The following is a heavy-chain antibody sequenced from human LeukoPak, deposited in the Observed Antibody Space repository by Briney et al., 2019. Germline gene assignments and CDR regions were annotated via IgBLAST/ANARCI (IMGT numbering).Heavy chain of an antibody. CDR3: ARDTGGYSSGWYHPLGY. Sequence: PSETLSLTCTVSGGSISSSSYYWGWIRQPPGKGLEWIGYIYYSGSTNYNPSLKSRVTISVDTSKNQFSLKLSSVTAADTAVYYCARDTGGYSSGWYHPLGYWGQGTLVTVSS. CDR2: IYYSGST. D-gene: IGHD6-19*01. V-gene: IGHV4-61*01. CDR1: GGSISSSSYY. J-gene: IGHJ4*02.